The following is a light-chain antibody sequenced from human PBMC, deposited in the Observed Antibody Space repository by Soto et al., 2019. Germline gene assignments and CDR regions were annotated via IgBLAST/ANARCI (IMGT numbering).Light chain of an antibody. CDR1: QSISTY. J-gene: IGKJ2*01. V-gene: IGKV1-39*01. CDR3: QQSYFTPST. Sequence: DIQMTQSPSSLSASVGDRVTITCRASQSISTYLSWYQQTPGKAPKLLIYAASSLQSGVPSRFSGSGSGTDFTLTISSLQPEDFATYYCQQSYFTPSTFGQGTKLEIK. CDR2: AAS.